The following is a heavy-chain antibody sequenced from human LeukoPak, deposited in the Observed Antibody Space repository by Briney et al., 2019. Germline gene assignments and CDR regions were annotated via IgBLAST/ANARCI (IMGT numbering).Heavy chain of an antibody. CDR2: IYYSGST. V-gene: IGHV4-59*01. CDR1: GGSISSYY. Sequence: SSETLSLTCTVSGGSISSYYWSWIRQPPGKGLEWIGYIYYSGSTNYNPSLKSRVTISVDTSKNQFSLKLSSVTAADTAVCYCARARRWLDPWGQGTLVTVSS. CDR3: ARARRWLDP. J-gene: IGHJ5*02.